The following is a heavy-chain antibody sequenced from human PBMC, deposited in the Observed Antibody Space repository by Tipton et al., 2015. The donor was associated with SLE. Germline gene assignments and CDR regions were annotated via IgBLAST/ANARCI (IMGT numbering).Heavy chain of an antibody. V-gene: IGHV4-59*08. Sequence: PGLVKPSETLSLTCTVSGASFSGYYWSWIRQPPGKGLEWIGYLSDIGRTNYKSSLRSRVTISVDTSRNLLSLKVTSVTAADTAVYYGARQGDLDAFDIWGQGTMVIVSS. CDR3: ARQGDLDAFDI. CDR2: LSDIGRT. J-gene: IGHJ3*02. D-gene: IGHD3-16*01. CDR1: GASFSGYY.